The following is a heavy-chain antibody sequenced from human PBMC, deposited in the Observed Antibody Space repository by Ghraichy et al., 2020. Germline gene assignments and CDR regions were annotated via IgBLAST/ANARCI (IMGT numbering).Heavy chain of an antibody. V-gene: IGHV4-34*01. D-gene: IGHD4/OR15-4a*01. CDR1: GGSFSGYY. Sequence: SETLSLTCAVYGGSFSGYYWSWIRQPPGKGLEWIGEINHSGSTNYNPSLKSRVTISVDTSKNQFSLKLSSVTAADTAVYYCARAPRFDYGYGMDVWGQGTTVTVSS. J-gene: IGHJ6*02. CDR2: INHSGST. CDR3: ARAPRFDYGYGMDV.